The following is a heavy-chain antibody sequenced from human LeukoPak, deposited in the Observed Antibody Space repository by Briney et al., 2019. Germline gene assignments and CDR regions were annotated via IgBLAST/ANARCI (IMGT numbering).Heavy chain of an antibody. CDR3: ARVQQTNYYDSSGSTADY. J-gene: IGHJ4*02. V-gene: IGHV3-48*04. CDR1: GFTFSSYS. Sequence: GGSLRLSCAASGFTFSSYSMNWVRQAPGKGLEWVSYISSSSSTIYYADSVKGRFTISRDNAKNSLYLQMNSLRAEDTAVYYCARVQQTNYYDSSGSTADYWGQGTLVTVSS. CDR2: ISSSSSTI. D-gene: IGHD3-22*01.